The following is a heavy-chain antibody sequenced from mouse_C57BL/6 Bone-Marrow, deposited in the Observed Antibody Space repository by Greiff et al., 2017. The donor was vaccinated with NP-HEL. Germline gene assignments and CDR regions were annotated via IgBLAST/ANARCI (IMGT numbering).Heavy chain of an antibody. D-gene: IGHD1-1*01. CDR3: ARPGSSWYFDV. CDR2: IYPRSGNT. CDR1: GYTFTSYG. Sequence: VQLVESGAELARPGASVKLSCKASGYTFTSYGISWVKQRTGQGLEWIGEIYPRSGNTYYNEKFKGKATLTADKSSSTAYMELRSLTSEDSAVYFCARPGSSWYFDVWGTGTTVTVSS. V-gene: IGHV1-81*01. J-gene: IGHJ1*03.